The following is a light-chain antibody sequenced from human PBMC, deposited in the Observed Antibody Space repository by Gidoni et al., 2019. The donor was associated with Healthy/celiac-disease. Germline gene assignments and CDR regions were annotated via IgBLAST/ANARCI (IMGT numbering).Light chain of an antibody. Sequence: DTQLTHPPSPLSASVGDRVTIPFRASPSISSWLPWYQQKPGKAPKLLIYTASSLESGVPSRFSGSGSGTEFTLTISSLQPDDFATYYCQQYNSYSITFGQGTRLEIK. CDR1: PSISSW. J-gene: IGKJ5*01. CDR3: QQYNSYSIT. CDR2: TAS. V-gene: IGKV1-5*03.